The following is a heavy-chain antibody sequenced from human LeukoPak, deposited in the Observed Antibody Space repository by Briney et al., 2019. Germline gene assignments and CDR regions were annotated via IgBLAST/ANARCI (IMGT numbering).Heavy chain of an antibody. D-gene: IGHD3-9*01. Sequence: GGSLRLSCAASGFPFSSYWMHWVRQAPGKGLVWVSRINSDGSSTSYADSVKGRFTISRDNAKNTLYLQMNSLRAEDTAVYYCARADHILTDNESFDYWGQGTLVTVSS. J-gene: IGHJ4*02. CDR3: ARADHILTDNESFDY. V-gene: IGHV3-74*01. CDR1: GFPFSSYW. CDR2: INSDGSST.